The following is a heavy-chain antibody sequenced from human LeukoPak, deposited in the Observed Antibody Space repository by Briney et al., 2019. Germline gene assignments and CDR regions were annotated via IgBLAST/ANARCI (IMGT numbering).Heavy chain of an antibody. CDR1: GGSISSGGYY. V-gene: IGHV4-30-2*01. D-gene: IGHD3-9*01. J-gene: IGHJ6*02. CDR2: IYHSGST. Sequence: PSETLSLTCTVSGGSISSGGYYWSWIRQPPGKGLEWIGYIYHSGSTYYNPSLKSRVTISVDRSKNQFSLKLSSVTAADTAVYYCARNPSYDILTGYSDYYGMDVWGQGTTVTVSS. CDR3: ARNPSYDILTGYSDYYGMDV.